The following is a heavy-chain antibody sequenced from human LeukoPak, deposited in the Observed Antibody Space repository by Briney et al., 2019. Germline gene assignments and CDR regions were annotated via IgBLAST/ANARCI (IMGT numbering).Heavy chain of an antibody. D-gene: IGHD3-10*01. CDR1: GGTFSSYA. J-gene: IGHJ3*02. V-gene: IGHV1-69*06. CDR2: IIPIFGTA. CDR3: ARRPYYYGSGSYEGALDI. Sequence: SVKVSCKASGGTFSSYAISWVRQAPGQGLDWMGGIIPIFGTANYAQNFQGRVTITADKSMSTAYMELSSLRSEDTAVCYCARRPYYYGSGSYEGALDIWGQGTMVIVSS.